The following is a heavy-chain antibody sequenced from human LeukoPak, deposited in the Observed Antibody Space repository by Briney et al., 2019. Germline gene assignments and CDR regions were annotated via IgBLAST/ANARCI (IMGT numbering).Heavy chain of an antibody. J-gene: IGHJ5*02. V-gene: IGHV3-48*01. CDR3: AREFLEWSGNWFDP. CDR2: ISSSSSTI. D-gene: IGHD3-3*01. CDR1: GLTFSSYS. Sequence: GGSLRLSCAASGLTFSSYSMNWVRQAPGKGLEWVSYISSSSSTIYYADSVKGRFTISRANAKNSLYLQMNSLRAEDTAVYYCAREFLEWSGNWFDPWGQGTLVTVSS.